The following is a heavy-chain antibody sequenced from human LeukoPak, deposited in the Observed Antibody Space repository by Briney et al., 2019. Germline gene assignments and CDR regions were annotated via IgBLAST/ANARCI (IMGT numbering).Heavy chain of an antibody. CDR2: ISGSGGST. J-gene: IGHJ4*02. V-gene: IGHV3-23*01. CDR3: AKTGQNVLLWFGEFDY. Sequence: GGSLRLSCAASGFTFSSYAMSWVRQAPGKGLEWVSAISGSGGSTYYADSVKGPFTISRDNSKTTLYLQMNSPRAEDTAVYYGAKTGQNVLLWFGEFDYWGQGTLVTVSS. CDR1: GFTFSSYA. D-gene: IGHD3-10*01.